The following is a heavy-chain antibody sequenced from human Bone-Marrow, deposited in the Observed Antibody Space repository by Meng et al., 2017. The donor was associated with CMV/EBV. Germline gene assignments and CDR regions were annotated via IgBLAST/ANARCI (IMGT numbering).Heavy chain of an antibody. Sequence: SEPLSLTCTVSGGSVSSGSYYWSWIRQPPGKGLEWIGYIYYSGSTNYNPSLKSRVTISVDTSKNQFSLKLSSVTAADMAVYYCARVPGSGSYPRRYYYYYGMDVWGQGTTVTVSS. CDR2: IYYSGST. V-gene: IGHV4-61*01. D-gene: IGHD3-10*01. J-gene: IGHJ6*02. CDR1: GGSVSSGSYY. CDR3: ARVPGSGSYPRRYYYYYGMDV.